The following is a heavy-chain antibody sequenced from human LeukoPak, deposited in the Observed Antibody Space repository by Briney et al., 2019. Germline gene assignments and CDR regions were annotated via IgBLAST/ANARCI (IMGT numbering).Heavy chain of an antibody. V-gene: IGHV4-59*01. D-gene: IGHD3-10*01. CDR2: IFYTGST. J-gene: IGHJ6*02. Sequence: NPSETLSLTCTVSGGSISSYYWSWIRQPPGKGLEWIGYIFYTGSTNYNPSLKSRVTISVDTSKNQFSLKLSSVTAADTAVYYCARDLTMVRGVSYYYYGMDVWGQGTTVTVSS. CDR1: GGSISSYY. CDR3: ARDLTMVRGVSYYYYGMDV.